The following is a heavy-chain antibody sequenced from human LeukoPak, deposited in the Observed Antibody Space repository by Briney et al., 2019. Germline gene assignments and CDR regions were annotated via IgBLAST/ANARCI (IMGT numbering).Heavy chain of an antibody. D-gene: IGHD3-22*01. CDR2: ISGGSSFT. Sequence: GGSLRLSCAASGFSFSSFSMNWVRQAPGKGLEWVSYISGGSSFTYYVDSVKGRFTISRDNAKNSLYLQLNSLRAEDTAVYYCAGSDTIGYLPREWDYWYFDRWGRGTLVTVSS. CDR3: AGSDTIGYLPREWDYWYFDR. CDR1: GFSFSSFS. J-gene: IGHJ2*01. V-gene: IGHV3-21*03.